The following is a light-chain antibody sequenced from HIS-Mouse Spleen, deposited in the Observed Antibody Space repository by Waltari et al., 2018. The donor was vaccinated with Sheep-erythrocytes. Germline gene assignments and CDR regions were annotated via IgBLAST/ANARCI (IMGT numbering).Light chain of an antibody. J-gene: IGLJ3*02. CDR1: SSDVGSYNL. CDR3: CSYAGSSTPWV. V-gene: IGLV2-23*01. CDR2: EGS. Sequence: QSALPQPASVSGSPGQSITISCTGTSSDVGSYNLVPWYQQHPGKAPKLLINEGSKRPSWVSNRFSGSKYGNTASLTISGLQAEDEADYYCCSYAGSSTPWVFGGGTKLTVL.